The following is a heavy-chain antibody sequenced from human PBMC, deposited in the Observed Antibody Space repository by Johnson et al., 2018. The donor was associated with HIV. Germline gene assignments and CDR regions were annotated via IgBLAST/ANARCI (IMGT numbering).Heavy chain of an antibody. Sequence: QVQLVESGGGVVQPGRSLRLSCAASGFTFSTYGMHWVRQAPGKGLEWVAVMWYDGSNKYYADSVEGRFTISRDNPKNTLYLQMNSLRAEDTAVYYCAKGGMTTVTSGAFDFWGQGTMVTVSS. V-gene: IGHV3-33*03. CDR1: GFTFSTYG. D-gene: IGHD4-17*01. J-gene: IGHJ3*01. CDR3: AKGGMTTVTSGAFDF. CDR2: MWYDGSNK.